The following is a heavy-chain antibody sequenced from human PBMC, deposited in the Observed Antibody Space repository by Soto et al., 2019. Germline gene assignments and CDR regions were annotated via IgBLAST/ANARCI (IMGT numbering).Heavy chain of an antibody. J-gene: IGHJ4*02. Sequence: SETLSLTCTVSGASISQYYWNWILQSPGKGLEWIGSVSSTWSTVFNPSLTSRVTVSVDTSKNQFSLKLSSVTAADTAVYYCASMNYYANSGYPLDYWGQGTLVTVSS. V-gene: IGHV4-59*01. CDR2: VSSTWST. CDR1: GASISQYY. CDR3: ASMNYYANSGYPLDY. D-gene: IGHD3-22*01.